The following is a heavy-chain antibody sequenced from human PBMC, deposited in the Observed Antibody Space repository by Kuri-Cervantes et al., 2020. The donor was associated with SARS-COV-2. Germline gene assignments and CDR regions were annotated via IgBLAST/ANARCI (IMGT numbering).Heavy chain of an antibody. V-gene: IGHV4-34*01. CDR2: INHSGST. D-gene: IGHD2-15*01. Sequence: GSLRLSCSASGFTFSSYAMHRVRQAPGKGLEWIGEINHSGSTNYNPSLKSRVTISVDTSKNQFSLKLSSVTAADTAVYYCAREHIVVVVAATKKNYYYYGMDVWGQGTTVTVSS. CDR1: GFTFSSYA. CDR3: AREHIVVVVAATKKNYYYYGMDV. J-gene: IGHJ6*02.